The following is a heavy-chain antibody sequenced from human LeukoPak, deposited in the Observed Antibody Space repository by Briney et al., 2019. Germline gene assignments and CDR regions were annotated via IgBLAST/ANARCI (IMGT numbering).Heavy chain of an antibody. CDR2: IKRDGSEK. CDR1: GFTFSTYC. CDR3: ARDLPTGYYISSGYYEYFLDY. D-gene: IGHD3-22*01. V-gene: IGHV3-7*04. J-gene: IGHJ4*02. Sequence: QTGGSLRLSCAASGFTFSTYCMTWVRQAPGKGLEWVANIKRDGSEKYYVDSLKGRFTISRDNAKNSLFLQMNSLRAEDTAVYYCARDLPTGYYISSGYYEYFLDYWGQGTLVTVSS.